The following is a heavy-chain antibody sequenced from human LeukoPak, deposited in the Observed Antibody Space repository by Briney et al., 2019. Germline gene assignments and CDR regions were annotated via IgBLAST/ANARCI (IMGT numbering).Heavy chain of an antibody. CDR1: GYSISSGYY. CDR2: IYHSGST. D-gene: IGHD3-10*01. CDR3: ARGRLGFGSPYYMDV. J-gene: IGHJ6*03. Sequence: SETLSLTCTVSGYSISSGYYWGWIRQPPGRGLEWMGSIYHSGSTNYNPSLKSRVTISVDTSKNQFSLKLSSVTAADTAVYYCARGRLGFGSPYYMDVWGKGTTVTISS. V-gene: IGHV4-38-2*02.